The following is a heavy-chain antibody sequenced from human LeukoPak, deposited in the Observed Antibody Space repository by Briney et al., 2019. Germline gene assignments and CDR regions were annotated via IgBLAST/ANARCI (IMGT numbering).Heavy chain of an antibody. CDR2: MNPNSGNT. J-gene: IGHJ4*02. Sequence: ASVKVSCKASGYTFTSYDINWVRQATGQGLEWMGWMNPNSGNTGYAQKFQGRVTITRNTSISTAYMELSSLRSEDTAVYYCARGRYIAASPFDYWGQGTLVTVSS. CDR3: ARGRYIAASPFDY. D-gene: IGHD6-6*01. V-gene: IGHV1-8*03. CDR1: GYTFTSYD.